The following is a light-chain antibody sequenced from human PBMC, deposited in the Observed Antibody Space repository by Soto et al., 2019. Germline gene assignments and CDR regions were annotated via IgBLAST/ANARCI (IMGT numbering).Light chain of an antibody. CDR1: EDIGSE. J-gene: IGKJ1*01. CDR2: GAS. V-gene: IGKV1-6*02. Sequence: AIQMTQSPSSLSASVGDRLIITCRASEDIGSELGWYQHRPGTAPKLLIYGASRLESGVPSRFSAGGSGTYFTLVINNMQPEDCATYFCLQDDGYPRTFGQGTKVEL. CDR3: LQDDGYPRT.